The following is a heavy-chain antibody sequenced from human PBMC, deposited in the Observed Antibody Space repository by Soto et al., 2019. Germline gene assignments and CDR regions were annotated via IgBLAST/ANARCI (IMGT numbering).Heavy chain of an antibody. CDR3: ARHTPAISISDH. J-gene: IGHJ4*02. Sequence: QLQLQVSGPGLAKPSETLSLTCTVSGGSISSSSYYWGWIRQPPGKGLEWIGSIYYSGSTYYNPSLKSRVTISVDTSKNQFSLKLSSVTAADTAVYYCARHTPAISISDHWGQGTLVTVSS. D-gene: IGHD2-15*01. V-gene: IGHV4-39*01. CDR2: IYYSGST. CDR1: GGSISSSSYY.